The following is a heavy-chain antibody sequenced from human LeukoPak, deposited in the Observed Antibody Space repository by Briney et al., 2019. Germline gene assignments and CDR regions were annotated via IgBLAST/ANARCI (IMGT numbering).Heavy chain of an antibody. CDR1: GFTFSNYW. Sequence: GGSLRLSCAASGFTFSNYWMGWVRQAPGKGLEWVANIKQDGSEIYYVDSVKGRFTISRDTAKDSLYLQMNSLRGEDTAVYYCVRALGSSSADYWGQGTLVTVSS. V-gene: IGHV3-7*01. CDR2: IKQDGSEI. J-gene: IGHJ4*02. CDR3: VRALGSSSADY. D-gene: IGHD6-6*01.